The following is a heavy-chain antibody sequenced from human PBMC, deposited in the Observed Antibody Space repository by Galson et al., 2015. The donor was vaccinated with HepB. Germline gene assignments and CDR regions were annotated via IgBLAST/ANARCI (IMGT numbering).Heavy chain of an antibody. D-gene: IGHD6-6*01. J-gene: IGHJ4*02. CDR1: GYTFTSYD. CDR2: MNPNSGNT. V-gene: IGHV1-8*01. CDR3: ARGSGDEYSSSSGSSDY. Sequence: SVKVSCKASGYTFTSYDINWVRQATGQGLEWMGWMNPNSGNTGYAQKFQGRVTMTRNTSISTAYMELSSLRSEDTAVYYCARGSGDEYSSSSGSSDYWGQGTLVTVSS.